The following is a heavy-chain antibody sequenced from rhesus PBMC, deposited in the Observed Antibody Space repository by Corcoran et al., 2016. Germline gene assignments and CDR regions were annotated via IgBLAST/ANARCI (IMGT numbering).Heavy chain of an antibody. D-gene: IGHD4-29*01. CDR3: ARISGSSYFFDY. CDR1: GGSISGGSY. V-gene: IGHV4S7*01. Sequence: QVQLQESGPGLVKPSEPLSLTCAVSGGSISGGSYWGWIRQHPGKGLEWIGNINGNSANPYYNPSLKVRVPISKDTSKNQCSLKLSAVTAADTAVYYCARISGSSYFFDYWGQGVLVTVSS. J-gene: IGHJ4*01. CDR2: INGNSANP.